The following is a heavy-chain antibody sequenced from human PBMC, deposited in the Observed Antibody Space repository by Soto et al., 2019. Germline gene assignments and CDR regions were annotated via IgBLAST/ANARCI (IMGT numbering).Heavy chain of an antibody. CDR3: ARGVLEWLLRDSYYYYMDV. D-gene: IGHD3-3*01. Sequence: PSETLSLTCTVSGGSISSGGSYWNWLRQAPGKGLEWIGYIDDTGGTNYNPSLKSRVTLSVDPSNNQYSLKLSSVTAADTAVYYCARGVLEWLLRDSYYYYMDVWGKGTTVTVSS. CDR1: GGSISSGGSY. J-gene: IGHJ6*03. V-gene: IGHV4-61*08. CDR2: IDDTGGT.